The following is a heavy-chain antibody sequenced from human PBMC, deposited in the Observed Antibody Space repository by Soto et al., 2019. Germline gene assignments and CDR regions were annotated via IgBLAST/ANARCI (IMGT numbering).Heavy chain of an antibody. D-gene: IGHD4-17*01. Sequence: SETLSLTCAVYGGSFSGYYWSWIRQPPGKGLEWIGEINHSGSTNYNPSLKSRVTISVDTSKNQFSLKLSSVTAADTAVYYCARAPGVLRSNYYYDYMDVGGKGTTVTGS. CDR3: ARAPGVLRSNYYYDYMDV. J-gene: IGHJ6*03. V-gene: IGHV4-34*01. CDR1: GGSFSGYY. CDR2: INHSGST.